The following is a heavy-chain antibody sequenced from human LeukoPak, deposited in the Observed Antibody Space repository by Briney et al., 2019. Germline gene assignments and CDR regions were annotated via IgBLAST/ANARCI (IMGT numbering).Heavy chain of an antibody. CDR2: ISAYNGNT. CDR3: ARVQVAARGPYYYGMDV. D-gene: IGHD6-6*01. V-gene: IGHV1-18*01. CDR1: GYTFASYG. Sequence: ASVKVSCKASGYTFASYGISWVRQAPGQGLEWMGWISAYNGNTNYAQKLQGRVTMTTDTSTSTAYMELRSLRSEDTAVYYCARVQVAARGPYYYGMDVWGQGTTVTVSS. J-gene: IGHJ6*02.